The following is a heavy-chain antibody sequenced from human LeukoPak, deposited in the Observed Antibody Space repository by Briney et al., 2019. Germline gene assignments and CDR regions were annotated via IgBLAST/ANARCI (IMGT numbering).Heavy chain of an antibody. CDR2: IYYSGST. V-gene: IGHV4-59*01. J-gene: IGHJ4*02. Sequence: PSETMSLTCTVSGSSISSDYWSWIRQPPGKGLEWIGHIYYSGSTNYNPSLKSRVTISVDTSKNQFSLKLSSVTAADTAVYYCARGRPDDYGGPGYFDYWGQGTLVTVSS. D-gene: IGHD4-23*01. CDR1: GSSISSDY. CDR3: ARGRPDDYGGPGYFDY.